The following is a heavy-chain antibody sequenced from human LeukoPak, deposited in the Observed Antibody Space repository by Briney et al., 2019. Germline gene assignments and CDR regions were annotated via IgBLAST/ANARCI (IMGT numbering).Heavy chain of an antibody. V-gene: IGHV3-7*01. CDR1: GFIFGNYW. CDR3: ARVKEDSYGYFGWFDP. Sequence: PGGSLRLSCAASGFIFGNYWMSWVRQAPGKGLEWVANIKQDGSEKHYVDSVKGRFTISRDNAKNSLYLQMNSLRAEDTAVYYCARVKEDSYGYFGWFDPWGQGTLVTVSS. J-gene: IGHJ5*02. D-gene: IGHD5-18*01. CDR2: IKQDGSEK.